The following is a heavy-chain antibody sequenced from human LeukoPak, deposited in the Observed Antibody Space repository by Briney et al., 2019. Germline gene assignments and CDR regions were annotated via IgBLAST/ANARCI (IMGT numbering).Heavy chain of an antibody. V-gene: IGHV4-59*08. CDR1: GGSVSSYY. CDR3: ARQAPNYYGSGSYGWFDP. CDR2: IYYSGST. Sequence: SETLSLTCTVSGGSVSSYYWSWIRQPPGKGLEWIGYIYYSGSTNYNPSLKSRVTISVGTSKNQFSLKLSSVTAADTAVYYCARQAPNYYGSGSYGWFDPWGQGTLVTVSS. D-gene: IGHD3-10*01. J-gene: IGHJ5*02.